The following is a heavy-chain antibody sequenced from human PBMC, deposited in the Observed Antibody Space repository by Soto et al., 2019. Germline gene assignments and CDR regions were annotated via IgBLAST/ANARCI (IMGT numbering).Heavy chain of an antibody. CDR3: AKAATVQIADAFDI. D-gene: IGHD4-17*01. CDR1: GFTFSSYG. Sequence: QVQLVESGGGVVQPGRSLRLSCAASGFTFSSYGMHWVRQAPGKGLEWVAVISYDGSNKYYADSVKGRFTISRDNSKNTLYLQMNSLRAEDTDVYYCAKAATVQIADAFDIWGQGTMVTVSS. V-gene: IGHV3-30*18. J-gene: IGHJ3*02. CDR2: ISYDGSNK.